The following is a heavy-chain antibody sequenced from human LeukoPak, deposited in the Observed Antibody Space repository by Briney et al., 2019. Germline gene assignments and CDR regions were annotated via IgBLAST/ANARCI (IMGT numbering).Heavy chain of an antibody. D-gene: IGHD6-19*01. CDR2: IYLGDSDT. J-gene: IGHJ4*02. CDR3: ARHPSYTSGWPLDY. V-gene: IGHV5-51*01. Sequence: GESLKISCKGSGYSFNSYWIGWVRQVPGKGLEWVGIIYLGDSDTRYSPSFQGQVTISADKSISTAYLQWSSLKASDTAMYYCARHPSYTSGWPLDYWGQGTLVTVSS. CDR1: GYSFNSYW.